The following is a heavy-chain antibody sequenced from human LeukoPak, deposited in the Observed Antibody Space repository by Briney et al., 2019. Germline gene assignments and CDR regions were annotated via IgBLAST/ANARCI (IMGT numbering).Heavy chain of an antibody. CDR2: ISGSGGST. V-gene: IGHV3-23*01. Sequence: GGSLRLSCAASGFTFSSYAMSWVRQAPGKGLEWASAISGSGGSTYYADSVKGRFTISRDNSKNTLYLQMNSLRAEDTAVYYCAKDGGVVVTASGAFDIWGQGTMVTASS. D-gene: IGHD2-21*02. CDR1: GFTFSSYA. CDR3: AKDGGVVVTASGAFDI. J-gene: IGHJ3*02.